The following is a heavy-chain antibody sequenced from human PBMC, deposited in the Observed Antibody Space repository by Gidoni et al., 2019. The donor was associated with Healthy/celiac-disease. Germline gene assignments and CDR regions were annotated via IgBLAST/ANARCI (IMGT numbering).Heavy chain of an antibody. V-gene: IGHV3-30*18. J-gene: IGHJ6*02. D-gene: IGHD2-15*01. CDR2: ISYDGSNK. CDR3: AKDLGYCSGGSCRAPYYYYGMDV. CDR1: GFTFSSYG. Sequence: QVQLVESGGGVVQPGRSLRLSCAASGFTFSSYGMHWVRQAPGKGLEWVAVISYDGSNKYYADSVKGRFTISRDNSKNTLYLQMNSLRAEDTAVYYCAKDLGYCSGGSCRAPYYYYGMDVWGQGTTVTVSS.